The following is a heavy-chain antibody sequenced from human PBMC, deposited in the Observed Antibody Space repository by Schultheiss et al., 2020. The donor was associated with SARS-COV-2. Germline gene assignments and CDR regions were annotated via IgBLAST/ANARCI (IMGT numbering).Heavy chain of an antibody. CDR2: IYTSGST. CDR3: ARSGWELLYYFDY. D-gene: IGHD1-26*01. Sequence: SETLSLTCTVSGGSISSYYWSWIRQPAGKGLEWIGRIYTSGSTNYNPSLKSRVTISVDTSKNHFSLKLSSVTAAGTAVYYCARSGWELLYYFDYWGQGTLVTGSS. J-gene: IGHJ4*02. CDR1: GGSISSYY. V-gene: IGHV4-4*07.